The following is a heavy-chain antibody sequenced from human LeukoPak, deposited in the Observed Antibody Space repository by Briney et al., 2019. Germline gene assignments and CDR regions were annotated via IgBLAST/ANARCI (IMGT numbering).Heavy chain of an antibody. J-gene: IGHJ4*02. CDR2: IIPIFGTA. V-gene: IGHV1-69*06. CDR1: GGTFSSYA. D-gene: IGHD2-8*02. Sequence: SSVKVSCKASGGTFSSYAIRWVRQAPGQGLEWMGGIIPIFGTANYAQKLQGRVTITADKSTSTAYMELSSLRSEDTAVYYWARGLVANALYYWGQGTLLTVSS. CDR3: ARGLVANALYY.